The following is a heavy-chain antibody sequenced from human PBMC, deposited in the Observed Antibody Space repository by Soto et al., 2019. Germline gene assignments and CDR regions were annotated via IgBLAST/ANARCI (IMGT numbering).Heavy chain of an antibody. J-gene: IGHJ6*02. CDR3: AKDQSDYVWGSYGMDV. V-gene: IGHV3-30*18. Sequence: GGSLRLSCAASGFTFSSYGMHWVRQAPGKGLEWVAVISYDGSNKYYADSVKGRSTISRDNSKNTLYLQMNSLRAEDTAVYYCAKDQSDYVWGSYGMDVWGQGTTVTVSS. D-gene: IGHD3-16*01. CDR2: ISYDGSNK. CDR1: GFTFSSYG.